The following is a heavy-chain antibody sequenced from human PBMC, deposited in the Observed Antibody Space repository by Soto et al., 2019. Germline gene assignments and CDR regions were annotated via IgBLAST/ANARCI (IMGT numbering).Heavy chain of an antibody. Sequence: GGSLRLSCAASGFTFTSYSMNWVRQAPGQGLEWVSYITSKSTTIKYAESVKGRFTVSRDNAKNSLYLQLNSLRDEDTAVYYCAREMGACSDSSCYPGPYDSWGQGTLVTVSS. CDR2: ITSKSTTI. CDR3: AREMGACSDSSCYPGPYDS. D-gene: IGHD3-16*01. CDR1: GFTFTSYS. J-gene: IGHJ5*02. V-gene: IGHV3-48*02.